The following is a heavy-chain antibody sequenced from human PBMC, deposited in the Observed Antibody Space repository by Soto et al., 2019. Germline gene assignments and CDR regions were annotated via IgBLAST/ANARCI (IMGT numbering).Heavy chain of an antibody. Sequence: GGSLRLSCAASGFTFSSYAMSWVRQAPGKGLEWVSTINSTGGSTYYPDSVKGRFTISRDNSKNTLYLQMNSLRAEDTAVYYCAREQDSSGYPPHYWGQGTLVTVSS. CDR2: INSTGGST. D-gene: IGHD3-22*01. J-gene: IGHJ4*02. V-gene: IGHV3-23*01. CDR1: GFTFSSYA. CDR3: AREQDSSGYPPHY.